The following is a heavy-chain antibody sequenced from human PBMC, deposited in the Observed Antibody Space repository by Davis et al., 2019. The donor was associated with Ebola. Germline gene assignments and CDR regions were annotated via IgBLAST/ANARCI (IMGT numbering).Heavy chain of an antibody. CDR2: ISYDGSNK. CDR1: GFTFSSYD. J-gene: IGHJ4*02. V-gene: IGHV3-30*03. CDR3: ARERWLAHFDY. D-gene: IGHD6-19*01. Sequence: GESLKISCAASGFTFSSYDMHWVRQAPGKGLEWVAVISYDGSNKYYADSVKGRFTISRDNSKNTLYLQMNSLRAEDTAVYYCARERWLAHFDYWGQGTLVTVSS.